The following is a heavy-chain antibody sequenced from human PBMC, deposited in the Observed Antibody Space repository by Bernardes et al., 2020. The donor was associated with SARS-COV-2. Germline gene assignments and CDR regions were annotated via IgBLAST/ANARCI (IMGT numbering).Heavy chain of an antibody. CDR1: GFTFSTSG. J-gene: IGHJ4*02. CDR2: INQDGSET. Sequence: GGSLRLSCAASGFTFSTSGMTWVRQAPGKGLEWVANINQDGSETFYVDSVKGRFTISRDNAKNSLFMEMNSLRAEDTAVYYCAMIYSTSSFDFDYWGQGTLVTVSS. V-gene: IGHV3-7*01. D-gene: IGHD6-6*01. CDR3: AMIYSTSSFDFDY.